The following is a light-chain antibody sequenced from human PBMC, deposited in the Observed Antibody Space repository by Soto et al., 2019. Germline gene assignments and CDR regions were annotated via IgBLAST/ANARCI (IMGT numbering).Light chain of an antibody. V-gene: IGLV2-14*03. CDR3: GSYASGNTRVV. Sequence: QSALTQPASVSGSPGQSITISCTGTSSDVGGYNYVSWYQQHPGKAPKIMIYDVANRPSGVSNRFSGSKSGNTASLTISGLQAEDEADYYCGSYASGNTRVVFGGGTQLTVL. CDR2: DVA. CDR1: SSDVGGYNY. J-gene: IGLJ2*01.